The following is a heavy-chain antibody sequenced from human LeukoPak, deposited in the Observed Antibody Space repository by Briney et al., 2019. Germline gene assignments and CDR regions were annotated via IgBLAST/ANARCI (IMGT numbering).Heavy chain of an antibody. D-gene: IGHD4-17*01. CDR3: AKGDDYGDYDFDY. V-gene: IGHV3-23*01. J-gene: IGHJ4*02. Sequence: HPGRSLRLSCAAPGFTFSSYAMSWVRQAPGKGLEWVSAISGSGGSTYYADSVKGRFTISRDNSKNTLYLQMNSLRAEDTAVYYCAKGDDYGDYDFDYWGQGTLVTVSS. CDR2: ISGSGGST. CDR1: GFTFSSYA.